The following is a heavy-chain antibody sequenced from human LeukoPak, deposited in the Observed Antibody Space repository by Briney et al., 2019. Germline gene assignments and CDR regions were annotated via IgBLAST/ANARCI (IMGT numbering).Heavy chain of an antibody. Sequence: PSETPSLTCTVSGGSISGSSYYWGWIRQPPGKGLEWIGSIYYSGSTYYNASLKSRVTISVDTSKNQFSLKVSAVTATDTAVYYCARMSQAVVALDQWGQGTLVTVSS. CDR2: IYYSGST. D-gene: IGHD2-15*01. CDR1: GGSISGSSYY. V-gene: IGHV4-39*01. J-gene: IGHJ4*02. CDR3: ARMSQAVVALDQ.